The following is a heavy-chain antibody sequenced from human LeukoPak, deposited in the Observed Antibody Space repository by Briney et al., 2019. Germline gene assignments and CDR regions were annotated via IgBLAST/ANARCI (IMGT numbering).Heavy chain of an antibody. Sequence: PSETLSLTCTVSGYSISSGYYWGWIRQPPGKGLEWIGKIYYSGSTYYNPSLKSRVTISVDTSKNQFSLKLSSVTAADTAVYFCARGTRWYQLLDYWGQGTLVTVSS. CDR2: IYYSGST. CDR1: GYSISSGYY. D-gene: IGHD4/OR15-4a*01. J-gene: IGHJ4*02. V-gene: IGHV4-38-2*02. CDR3: ARGTRWYQLLDY.